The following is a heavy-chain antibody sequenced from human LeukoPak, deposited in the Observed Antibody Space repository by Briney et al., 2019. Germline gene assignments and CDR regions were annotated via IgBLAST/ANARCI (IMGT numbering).Heavy chain of an antibody. Sequence: GGSLRLSCAASGFTFSSYAMHWVRQAPGKGLEWVAVISYDGSNKYYADSVKGRFTISRDNSKSTLYLQMNSLRAEDTAVYYCAREFVPWELLNYFDYWGQGTLVTVSS. D-gene: IGHD1-26*01. CDR3: AREFVPWELLNYFDY. J-gene: IGHJ4*02. V-gene: IGHV3-30-3*01. CDR1: GFTFSSYA. CDR2: ISYDGSNK.